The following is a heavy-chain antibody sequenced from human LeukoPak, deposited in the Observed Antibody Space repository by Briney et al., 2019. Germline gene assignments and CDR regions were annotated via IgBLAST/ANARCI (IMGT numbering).Heavy chain of an antibody. CDR2: MNPNSGNT. CDR3: ARGRGAARPGGTWGNFDS. CDR1: GYTFTSYG. V-gene: IGHV1-8*03. D-gene: IGHD6-6*01. Sequence: GASVKVSCKASGYTFTSYGINWVRQATGQGLEWMGWMNPNSGNTGYAQKFQGRVTITRNTSISTAYMVLSSLRSEDTAVYYCARGRGAARPGGTWGNFDSWGQGTLVTVSS. J-gene: IGHJ4*02.